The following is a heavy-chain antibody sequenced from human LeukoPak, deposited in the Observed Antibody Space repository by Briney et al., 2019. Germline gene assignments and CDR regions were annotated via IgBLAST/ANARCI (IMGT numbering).Heavy chain of an antibody. J-gene: IGHJ4*02. CDR3: GRGFDSKSTYFDY. Sequence: WETLSLTCTVSGVSLTNYYWNWIRQPPGKGLEWFGYIYYSGSNNYNPSLKSRVTISVDTSKNQFALRLTSVSAADTAVYYCGRGFDSKSTYFDYWGQGTLLTVSS. CDR2: IYYSGSN. D-gene: IGHD5-12*01. CDR1: GVSLTNYY. V-gene: IGHV4-59*01.